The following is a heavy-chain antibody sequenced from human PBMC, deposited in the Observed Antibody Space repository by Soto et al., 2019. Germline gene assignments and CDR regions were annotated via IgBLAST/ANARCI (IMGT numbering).Heavy chain of an antibody. CDR2: VSPPFRTS. CDR1: GVSFNNNG. D-gene: IGHD3-10*01. Sequence: QVQLVQSGAEVKKPGSSVKVSCKTSGVSFNNNGIGWVRQAPGHGLEWMGGVSPPFRTSNYARKFQGRISITADASTGTVNMELSSLTSEDTAQSYCARVLYYGSGSYSTYGMDVWGQGTTVTVSS. CDR3: ARVLYYGSGSYSTYGMDV. V-gene: IGHV1-69*01. J-gene: IGHJ6*02.